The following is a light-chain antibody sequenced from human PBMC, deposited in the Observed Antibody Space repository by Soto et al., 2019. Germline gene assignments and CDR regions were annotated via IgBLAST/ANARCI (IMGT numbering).Light chain of an antibody. CDR3: QAWDDTTGVV. CDR2: LDT. Sequence: SYELTQPPSVSVSPGQTASITCSGGNLGDRYACWYQQKPGQSPVLVIYLDTKRPSGIPERFSGSNSGNTATLTISGTQAMDEADYYCQAWDDTTGVVFGGGTKVTVL. V-gene: IGLV3-1*01. J-gene: IGLJ2*01. CDR1: NLGDRY.